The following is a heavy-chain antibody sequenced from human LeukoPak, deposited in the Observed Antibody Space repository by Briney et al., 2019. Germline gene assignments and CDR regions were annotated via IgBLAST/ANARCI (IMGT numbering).Heavy chain of an antibody. V-gene: IGHV4-34*01. CDR1: GGSFSGYY. CDR3: ARVGVGSSSWYDWFDP. D-gene: IGHD6-13*01. J-gene: IGHJ5*02. Sequence: SETLSLTCAVYGGSFSGYYWSWIRQPPGKGLEWIGEINHSGSTNYNPSLESRVTISVDTSKNQFSLKLSSVTAADTAVYYCARVGVGSSSWYDWFDPWGQGTLVTVSS. CDR2: INHSGST.